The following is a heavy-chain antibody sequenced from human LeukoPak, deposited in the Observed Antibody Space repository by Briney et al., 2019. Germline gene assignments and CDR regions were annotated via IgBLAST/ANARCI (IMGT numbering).Heavy chain of an antibody. J-gene: IGHJ4*02. CDR1: GFTFSNYA. CDR2: ISGNGGTT. V-gene: IGHV3-64D*06. Sequence: GESLKISCSASGFTFSNYAMHWVRQAPGKGLENVSAISGNGGTTYYADSVKGRFTISRDNSKNTLYLQMTSLRAEDTAVFYCVKDRKATGTYYFDYWGQGTLVTVSS. CDR3: VKDRKATGTYYFDY. D-gene: IGHD1-7*01.